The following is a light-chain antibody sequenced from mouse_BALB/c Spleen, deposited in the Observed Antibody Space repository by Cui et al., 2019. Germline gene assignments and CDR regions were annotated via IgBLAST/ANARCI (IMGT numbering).Light chain of an antibody. J-gene: IGKJ4*01. V-gene: IGKV4-68*01. Sequence: QIVLTQSPALMSASVGEKVTMTCSASASVSYMYWYQQKPRSSPKPWIYLTSNLASGVPARFSGSGSGTSYSLTISSMEAEDAATYYCQQWSSNPPITFGSGTKLEIK. CDR3: QQWSSNPPIT. CDR2: LTS. CDR1: ASVSY.